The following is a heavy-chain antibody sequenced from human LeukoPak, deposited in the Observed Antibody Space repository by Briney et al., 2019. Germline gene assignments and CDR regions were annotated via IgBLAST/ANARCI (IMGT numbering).Heavy chain of an antibody. V-gene: IGHV5-51*01. CDR1: GYTFTSYW. D-gene: IGHD6-19*01. Sequence: GESLKISCKGSGYTFTSYWIGWVRQMPGKGLEWMGIIYPGDSDTRYSPSFQGQVTISADRSISTTYLQWSSLKASDTAMYYCARPLDAVAGTSSDYWGQRTLVTVSS. CDR2: IYPGDSDT. J-gene: IGHJ4*02. CDR3: ARPLDAVAGTSSDY.